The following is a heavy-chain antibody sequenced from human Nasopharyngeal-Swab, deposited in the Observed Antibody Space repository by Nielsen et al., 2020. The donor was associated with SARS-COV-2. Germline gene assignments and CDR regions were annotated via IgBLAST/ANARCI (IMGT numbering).Heavy chain of an antibody. V-gene: IGHV4-4*02. CDR3: ARGEGDIAGSGHDY. J-gene: IGHJ4*02. D-gene: IGHD5-12*01. Sequence: SESLSLAWAVAGGSNSSSNWWSWVRQPPGEGLEWIGEIYHSGSTNYNPSLKSRVTISVDKSKNQFSLKLSSVTAADTAVYYCARGEGDIAGSGHDYWGQGTLVTVSS. CDR2: IYHSGST. CDR1: GGSNSSSNW.